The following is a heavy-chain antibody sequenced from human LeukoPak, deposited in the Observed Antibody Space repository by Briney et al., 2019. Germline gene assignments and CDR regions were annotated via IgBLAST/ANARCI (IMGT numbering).Heavy chain of an antibody. J-gene: IGHJ4*02. CDR1: GFTFSTSA. V-gene: IGHV3-23*01. CDR3: ARDSGYSYADDY. D-gene: IGHD5-18*01. Sequence: PGGSLRLSCAASGFTFSTSAMSWVRQAPGKGLEWVSSTTGSGGSTYYADSVKGRLTISRDNSKNTLFLQMNSLRDEDTAVYYCARDSGYSYADDYWGQGTLVTVSS. CDR2: TTGSGGST.